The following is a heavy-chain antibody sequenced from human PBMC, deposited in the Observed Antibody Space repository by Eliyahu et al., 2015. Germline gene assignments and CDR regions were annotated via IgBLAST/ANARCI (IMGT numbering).Heavy chain of an antibody. CDR1: GFPFSNAW. CDR3: TLYDFWSGYPNYYYYGMDV. CDR2: IKSKTDGGTT. D-gene: IGHD3-3*01. Sequence: EVQLVESGGGLVKPGGSLRLSCAASGFPFSNAWMSWVRQAPGKGLGWVGRIKSKTDGGTTDYAAPVKGRFTISRDDSKNTLYLQMNSLKTEDTAVYYCTLYDFWSGYPNYYYYGMDVWGQGTTVTVSS. V-gene: IGHV3-15*01. J-gene: IGHJ6*02.